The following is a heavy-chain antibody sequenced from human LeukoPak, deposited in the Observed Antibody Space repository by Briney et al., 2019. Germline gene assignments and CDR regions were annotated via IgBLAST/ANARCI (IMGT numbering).Heavy chain of an antibody. CDR2: INPRGGST. D-gene: IGHD2-21*02. V-gene: IGHV1-46*01. Sequence: GASVKVSCKASGYTFTSYHMHWVRQAPGQGLEWMGIINPRGGSTSYAQKFQGRVTMTRDTSTSTVYMELSSLRSEDTAVYYCARDFDPRGDCYAFDIWGQGTMVTVSS. CDR1: GYTFTSYH. CDR3: ARDFDPRGDCYAFDI. J-gene: IGHJ3*02.